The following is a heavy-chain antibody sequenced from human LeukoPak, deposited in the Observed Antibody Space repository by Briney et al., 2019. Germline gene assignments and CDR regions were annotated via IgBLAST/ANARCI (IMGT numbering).Heavy chain of an antibody. CDR2: IKQDGSEK. CDR3: ARETGDCSGGSCHIGY. Sequence: GGSLRLSCAASGFTFSSYAMSWVRQAPGKGLEWVANIKQDGSEKYYVDSVKGRFTISRDNAKNSLYLQMNSLRAEDTAVYYCARETGDCSGGSCHIGYWGQGTLVTVSS. V-gene: IGHV3-7*01. D-gene: IGHD2-15*01. CDR1: GFTFSSYA. J-gene: IGHJ4*02.